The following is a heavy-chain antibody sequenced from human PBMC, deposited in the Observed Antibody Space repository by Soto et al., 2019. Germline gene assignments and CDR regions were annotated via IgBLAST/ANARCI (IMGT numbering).Heavy chain of an antibody. CDR2: IIPIFGTA. CDR3: ASNVGSASHSSDYYYGMDV. D-gene: IGHD3-22*01. V-gene: IGHV1-69*01. J-gene: IGHJ6*02. Sequence: QVQLVQSGAEVQKPGSSVKVSCKASGGTFSSYAISWVRQAPGQGLEWMGGIIPIFGTANYAQKFQGRVTITADESTSTAYMELSSLRSEDTAVYYCASNVGSASHSSDYYYGMDVWGQGTTVTVSS. CDR1: GGTFSSYA.